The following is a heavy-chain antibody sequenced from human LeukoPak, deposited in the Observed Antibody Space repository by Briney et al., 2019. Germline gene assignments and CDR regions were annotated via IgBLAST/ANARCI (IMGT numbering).Heavy chain of an antibody. D-gene: IGHD5-18*01. J-gene: IGHJ4*02. CDR1: GGSISSSSYY. V-gene: IGHV4-39*01. Sequence: PSETLSLTCTVSGGSISSSSYYWGWIRQPPGKGLEWVGSIYSSGSTYYNPSLKSRVTISVDTSKNQFSLKLSSVTAADTAVYYCAKLTPLDSWIQLWSTPKYYFDYWGQGTLVTVSS. CDR3: AKLTPLDSWIQLWSTPKYYFDY. CDR2: IYSSGST.